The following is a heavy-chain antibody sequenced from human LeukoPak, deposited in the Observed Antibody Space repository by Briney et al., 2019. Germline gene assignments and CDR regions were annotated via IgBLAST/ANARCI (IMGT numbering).Heavy chain of an antibody. D-gene: IGHD6-13*01. CDR3: AKEDYSSSWYALDY. Sequence: HSGGSLRLSCAASGFTFDDYAIYWVRHGPGKGLEWVSLISGDDGSIYYADSVKGRFTISRDKSKNSLYLKMNSLRTEDTALYYCAKEDYSSSWYALDYWGQGTLVTVSS. V-gene: IGHV3-43*02. CDR2: ISGDDGSI. CDR1: GFTFDDYA. J-gene: IGHJ4*02.